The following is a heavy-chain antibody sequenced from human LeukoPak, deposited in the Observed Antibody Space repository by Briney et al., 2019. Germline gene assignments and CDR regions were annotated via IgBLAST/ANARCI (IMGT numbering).Heavy chain of an antibody. D-gene: IGHD2/OR15-2a*01. Sequence: PGGSLRLSCAASGFTFRTYAMNWVRRAPGKGLEWVSGISESDGRTYYADSVKGRFTISRDNSKNTLYLQMNSLRVEDTAVYYCAKVLSLTQYYWYGMDVWGQGTTVVVSS. CDR2: ISESDGRT. CDR3: AKVLSLTQYYWYGMDV. V-gene: IGHV3-23*01. CDR1: GFTFRTYA. J-gene: IGHJ6*02.